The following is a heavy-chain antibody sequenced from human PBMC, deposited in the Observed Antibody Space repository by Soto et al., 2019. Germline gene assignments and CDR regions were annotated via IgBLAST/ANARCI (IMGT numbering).Heavy chain of an antibody. CDR1: GFTFSIYA. CDR2: ISTSGGST. Sequence: GGSLRLSCAASGFTFSIYAMSWVRQAPGKGLERVSAISTSGGSTYYADSVKGRFTISRDNSKNTLYLQMNSLRAEDTAVYYCWKSPGYGSRGYYSNVDYWGQGTLVTVSS. CDR3: WKSPGYGSRGYYSNVDY. J-gene: IGHJ4*02. D-gene: IGHD3-22*01. V-gene: IGHV3-23*01.